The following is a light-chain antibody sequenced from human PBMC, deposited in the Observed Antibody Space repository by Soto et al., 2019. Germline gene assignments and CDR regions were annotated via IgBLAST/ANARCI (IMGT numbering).Light chain of an antibody. CDR2: AAS. Sequence: DVQMTPSPSSLSASVGDRDTITCRVSQGIANYLAWYKQNPGKVLRLLIYAASALQRGVPSRFSGSGSGKDFTLTNSSLRPEDGASYYCQNYGSAPFTFGGGTKVEI. V-gene: IGKV1-27*01. CDR1: QGIANY. J-gene: IGKJ4*01. CDR3: QNYGSAPFT.